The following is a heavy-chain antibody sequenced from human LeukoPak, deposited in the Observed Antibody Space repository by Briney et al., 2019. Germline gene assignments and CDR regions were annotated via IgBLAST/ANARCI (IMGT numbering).Heavy chain of an antibody. D-gene: IGHD5-12*01. CDR3: ARGRIVATIGRPSGFDP. CDR1: GNSVSSNSAA. V-gene: IGHV6-1*01. Sequence: SQTLSLTCAISGNSVSSNSAAWNWIRQSPSRGLEWLGGTYYRSKWYNDYAVSVKSRITINPDTSKNQFSLQLNSVTPEDTAVYYCARGRIVATIGRPSGFDPWGQGTLVTVSS. J-gene: IGHJ5*02. CDR2: TYYRSKWYN.